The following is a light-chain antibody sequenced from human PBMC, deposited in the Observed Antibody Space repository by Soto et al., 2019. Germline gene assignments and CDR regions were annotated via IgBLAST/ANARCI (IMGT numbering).Light chain of an antibody. Sequence: QSVLTQPPSVSGAPGQRVTISCTGSSSNIGAGYDVHWYQQLPGTAPKLLIYGNSNRPSGVPDRFSGSKSGTSASLAITGLQAEDEADDYCKSYDSSLSGVFGGGTKLTVL. CDR1: SSNIGAGYD. CDR3: KSYDSSLSGV. J-gene: IGLJ3*02. CDR2: GNS. V-gene: IGLV1-40*01.